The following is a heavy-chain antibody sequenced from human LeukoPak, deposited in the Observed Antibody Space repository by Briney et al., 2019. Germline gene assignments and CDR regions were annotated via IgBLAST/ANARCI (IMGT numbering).Heavy chain of an antibody. CDR2: IYHSGST. CDR1: GYSISSGYY. J-gene: IGHJ4*02. V-gene: IGHV4-38-2*02. CDR3: ARERGVAFDY. D-gene: IGHD3-16*01. Sequence: PSETLSLTCTVSGYSISSGYYWGWIRQPPGKGLGWIGSIYHSGSTYYNPSLKSRVTISVDTSKNQFSLKLSSVTAADTAVYYCARERGVAFDYWGQGTLVTVSS.